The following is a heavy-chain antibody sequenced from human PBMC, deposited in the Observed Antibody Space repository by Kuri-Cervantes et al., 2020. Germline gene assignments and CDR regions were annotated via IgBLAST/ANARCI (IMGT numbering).Heavy chain of an antibody. Sequence: LSLTCAASGFTFINYAMSWVRQAPGKGLEWVSSISGSGDKTYYADSVKGRFTISRDNAKNSLYLQMNSLRDEDTAVYYCARSKSSSWYDHYYYYYYGMDVWGQGTTVTVSS. CDR3: ARSKSSSWYDHYYYYYYGMDV. V-gene: IGHV3-23*01. D-gene: IGHD6-13*01. J-gene: IGHJ6*02. CDR2: ISGSGDKT. CDR1: GFTFINYA.